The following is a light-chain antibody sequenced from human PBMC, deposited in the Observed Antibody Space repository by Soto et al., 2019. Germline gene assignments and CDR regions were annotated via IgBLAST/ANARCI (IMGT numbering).Light chain of an antibody. CDR2: GAS. J-gene: IGKJ1*01. V-gene: IGKV3-20*01. Sequence: EIVLTQSPGTLSLSPGERATLSCRASQSVSSSYLVWYQQKPGQAPRLLIYGASSRATGIPDRVSGSGSGTDFTLTISRLEPEDFAVYYCQQYGSSRTFGQGTKVEIK. CDR3: QQYGSSRT. CDR1: QSVSSSY.